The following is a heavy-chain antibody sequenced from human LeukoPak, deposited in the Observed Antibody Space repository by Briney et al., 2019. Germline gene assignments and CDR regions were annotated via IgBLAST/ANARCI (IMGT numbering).Heavy chain of an antibody. D-gene: IGHD3-3*02. J-gene: IGHJ4*02. CDR1: GFTFSSYW. Sequence: GGSLRLSCAASGFTFSSYWMSWVRQAPGKGLEWVANIKHDGSDKYYVDSVKGRFTISRDNAKNSLYLQMNSLRVEDTAVYYCAMGGAFFNYWGQGILVTVSS. CDR2: IKHDGSDK. CDR3: AMGGAFFNY. V-gene: IGHV3-7*04.